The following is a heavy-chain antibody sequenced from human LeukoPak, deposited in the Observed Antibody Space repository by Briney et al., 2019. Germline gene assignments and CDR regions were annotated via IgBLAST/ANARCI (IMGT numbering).Heavy chain of an antibody. J-gene: IGHJ5*02. D-gene: IGHD2-2*01. CDR2: IYPGDSDT. Sequence: GGSLKISCKGSGYSFTSYWIGWVRQMPGKGLEWMGIIYPGDSDTRYSPSFQGQVTISADKSISTAYLQWSSLKASDTAMYYCARGLSPIVVVPASFDPWGQGTLVTVSS. CDR1: GYSFTSYW. V-gene: IGHV5-51*01. CDR3: ARGLSPIVVVPASFDP.